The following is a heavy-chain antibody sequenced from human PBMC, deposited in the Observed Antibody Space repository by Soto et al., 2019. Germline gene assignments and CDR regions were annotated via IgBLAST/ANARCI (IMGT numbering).Heavy chain of an antibody. CDR3: VRGYALVSLDS. CDR1: GFTFSDYW. D-gene: IGHD3-16*01. V-gene: IGHV3-74*01. Sequence: EAQLVESGGGLGQPGGSLRLSCAASGFTFSDYWIHWVRQAPRKGLVWVSRVDSDGSATTYADSVKGRFPISRDNAKKTVHLQMNSLRRDDTAVYYCVRGYALVSLDSWGQGTLVTVSS. J-gene: IGHJ4*02. CDR2: VDSDGSAT.